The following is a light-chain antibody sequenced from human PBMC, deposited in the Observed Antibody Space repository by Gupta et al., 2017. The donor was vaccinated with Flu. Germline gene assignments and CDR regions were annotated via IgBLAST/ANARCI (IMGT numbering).Light chain of an antibody. J-gene: IGLJ2*01. CDR3: QVWDSSSDLVV. CDR2: DDS. CDR1: NSGGKT. V-gene: IGLV3-21*02. Sequence: GQTARITCGGNNSGGKTVHWYRQRPGQAPVLVVYDDSGRPSGIPERFSGSNSGNTATLTISRVEAGDEADYYCQVWDSSSDLVVFGGGTKLTVL.